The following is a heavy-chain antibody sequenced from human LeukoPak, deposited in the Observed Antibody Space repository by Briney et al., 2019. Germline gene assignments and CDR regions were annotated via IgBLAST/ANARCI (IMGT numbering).Heavy chain of an antibody. V-gene: IGHV3-74*01. CDR3: ARTPAAGYYYYGMDV. J-gene: IGHJ6*02. CDR1: GFTFSSYW. Sequence: PGGSLRLSCAASGFTFSSYWMHWVRQAPGKGLVWVSRINSDGSSTSYADSVKGRFTISRDNAKNTLYLQMNSLRAEDTAVYYYARTPAAGYYYYGMDVWGQGTTVTVSS. D-gene: IGHD6-13*01. CDR2: INSDGSST.